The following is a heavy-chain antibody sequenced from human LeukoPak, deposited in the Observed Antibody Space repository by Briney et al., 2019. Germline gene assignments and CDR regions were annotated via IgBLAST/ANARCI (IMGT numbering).Heavy chain of an antibody. CDR2: IKTKTDRGTT. CDR3: TSDGQVGSYTGDAFDI. Sequence: PGGSLRLSCAASGFTFSVAWMSWVRQAPGKGLEWVGRIKTKTDRGTTDYAAPVKGRFTISRDDSKNTLFLQMNSLKAEDTAVYYCTSDGQVGSYTGDAFDIWGRGTMVTVSS. J-gene: IGHJ3*02. D-gene: IGHD3-10*01. CDR1: GFTFSVAW. V-gene: IGHV3-15*01.